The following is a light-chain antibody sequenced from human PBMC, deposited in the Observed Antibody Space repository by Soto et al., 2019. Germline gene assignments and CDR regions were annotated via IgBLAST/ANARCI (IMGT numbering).Light chain of an antibody. CDR3: QQSFITPPLT. J-gene: IGKJ4*01. CDR1: QSISTY. V-gene: IGKV1-39*01. CDR2: GAS. Sequence: DIQMTQTPSSLSASIGDRITITCRASQSISTYLNWYKQKHGKAPRLLIYGASTLQNGVPSRFSGSGAATDDTLQISSLQPEDFATYYCQQSFITPPLTFGGGT.